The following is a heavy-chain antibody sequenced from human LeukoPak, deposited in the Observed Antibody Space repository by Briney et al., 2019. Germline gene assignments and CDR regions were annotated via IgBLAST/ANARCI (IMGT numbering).Heavy chain of an antibody. CDR1: GASFSGHY. J-gene: IGHJ4*02. Sequence: SQTLSLTCAVYGASFSGHYWSWIRQPPGKGLEWIGEINHSGSTNSNPSLKSRVTISVDTSKNQFSLKLSSVTAADTAVYYCARGRSTYYDILTGCLFDYWGQGTLVTVSS. CDR3: ARGRSTYYDILTGCLFDY. D-gene: IGHD3-9*01. V-gene: IGHV4-34*01. CDR2: INHSGST.